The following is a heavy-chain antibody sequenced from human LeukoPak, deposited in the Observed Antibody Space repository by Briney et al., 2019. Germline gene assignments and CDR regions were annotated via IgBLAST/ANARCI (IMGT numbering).Heavy chain of an antibody. J-gene: IGHJ4*02. Sequence: SETLSLTCTVSGGSISSGGYYWSWIRQPPGKGLEWIGEINHSGSTNYNPSLKSRVTISVDTSKNQFSLKLSSVAAADTAVYYCARGRDYYGSGSSFDYWGQGTLVTVSS. V-gene: IGHV4-39*07. CDR1: GGSISSGGYY. CDR3: ARGRDYYGSGSSFDY. CDR2: INHSGST. D-gene: IGHD3-10*01.